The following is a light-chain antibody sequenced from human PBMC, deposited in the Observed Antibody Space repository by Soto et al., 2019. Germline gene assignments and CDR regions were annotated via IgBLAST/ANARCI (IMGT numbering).Light chain of an antibody. Sequence: QSALTQPPSASGSPGQSVTISCTGTSSDVGGYNYVSWYQQHPGKAPKLMIYEVNKRPSGVSNRFSGSKSGNTASLTISGLQAEDEADYYCCSFTSSSTWVFGGGTKLTVL. CDR3: CSFTSSSTWV. CDR2: EVN. V-gene: IGLV2-14*01. J-gene: IGLJ3*02. CDR1: SSDVGGYNY.